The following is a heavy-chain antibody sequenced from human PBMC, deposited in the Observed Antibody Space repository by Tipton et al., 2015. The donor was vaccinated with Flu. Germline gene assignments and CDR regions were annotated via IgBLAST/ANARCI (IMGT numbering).Heavy chain of an antibody. Sequence: QVQLVQSVAEVKKPGSSVKVSCKTSGGTFRSHAITWVRRAPGQGLEWMGRVIPVFGITDYAQKIQGRLTITADKTTNTVYMELSSLRSEDTAVYYCARLAYSGGDNYENYFDSWGQGTLVTVSS. CDR1: GGTFRSHA. J-gene: IGHJ4*02. CDR2: VIPVFGIT. D-gene: IGHD2-21*02. V-gene: IGHV1-69*09. CDR3: ARLAYSGGDNYENYFDS.